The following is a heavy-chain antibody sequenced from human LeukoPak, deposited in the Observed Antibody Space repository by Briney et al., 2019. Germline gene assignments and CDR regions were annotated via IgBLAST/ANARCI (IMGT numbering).Heavy chain of an antibody. CDR2: INHSGST. J-gene: IGHJ4*02. CDR1: GGSFSGYY. V-gene: IGHV4-34*01. Sequence: SETLSLTCAVYGGSFSGYYWRWIRQPPGEGLEWIGEINHSGSTNYNPSLKSRVTISVDTSKNQFSLKLSSVTAADTAVYYCARTKTYYYDSSGYYYDYWGQGTLATVSS. D-gene: IGHD3-22*01. CDR3: ARTKTYYYDSSGYYYDY.